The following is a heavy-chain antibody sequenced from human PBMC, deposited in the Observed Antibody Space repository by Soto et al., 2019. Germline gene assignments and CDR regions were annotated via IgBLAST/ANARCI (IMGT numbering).Heavy chain of an antibody. V-gene: IGHV4-59*01. Sequence: QVQLQESGPGLVKPSETLSLTCAVSGDSISSYYCMWIRQPPGKGLESIGYLYYGRSANYNPSLKSLVTLSVDTSTNPCYLTLSSMTAADTAVYYCALRSMAVVPVYWGQGTLVTVSS. D-gene: IGHD3-22*01. CDR1: GDSISSYY. CDR3: ALRSMAVVPVY. J-gene: IGHJ4*02. CDR2: LYYGRSA.